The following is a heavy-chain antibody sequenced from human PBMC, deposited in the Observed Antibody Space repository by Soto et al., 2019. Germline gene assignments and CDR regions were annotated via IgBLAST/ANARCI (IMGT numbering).Heavy chain of an antibody. CDR1: GDSINNYY. Sequence: SETLSLTCTVSGDSINNYYWSWIRQPPGKGLEWIGYIYHSGSTDYNPSLKSRVTISVDPSKTQFSLRLSSVTAADTAVYYCARDVRVYVTRRHYYGIDVWGRGPTVTVSS. CDR2: IYHSGST. CDR3: ARDVRVYVTRRHYYGIDV. V-gene: IGHV4-59*01. J-gene: IGHJ6*02. D-gene: IGHD3-10*02.